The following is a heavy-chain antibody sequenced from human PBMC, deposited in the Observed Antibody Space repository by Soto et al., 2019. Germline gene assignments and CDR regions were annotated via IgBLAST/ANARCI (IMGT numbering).Heavy chain of an antibody. J-gene: IGHJ6*02. V-gene: IGHV1-69*12. D-gene: IGHD3-3*02. CDR3: ARDKDRQQLGGNYYYGIDV. Sequence: QVQLVQSGAEVKKPGSSVTVSCKASGGTFGNSAISWVRQAPGQGLEWMGGIIPTFPTPDYAQKFQGRVTITADESTSTAYMELTSLRSEDTGVYYCARDKDRQQLGGNYYYGIDVWGQGTTVTVSS. CDR2: IIPTFPTP. CDR1: GGTFGNSA.